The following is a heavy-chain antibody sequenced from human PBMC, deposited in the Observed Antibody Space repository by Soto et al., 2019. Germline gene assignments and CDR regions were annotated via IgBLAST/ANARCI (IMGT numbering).Heavy chain of an antibody. Sequence: PGGSLRLSCAASGFTVSSNYMSWVRQAPGKGLEWVSVIYTGGSTYYADSVKGRFTISRDNSKDTLYLQMNSLRAEDTAVYYCAKDQAVSLLNYGEALDYWGQGSLVTVSS. V-gene: IGHV3-66*01. CDR3: AKDQAVSLLNYGEALDY. CDR1: GFTVSSNY. J-gene: IGHJ4*02. D-gene: IGHD4-17*01. CDR2: IYTGGST.